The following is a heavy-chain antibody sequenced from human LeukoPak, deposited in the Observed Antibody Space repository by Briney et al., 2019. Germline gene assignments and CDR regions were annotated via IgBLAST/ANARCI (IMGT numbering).Heavy chain of an antibody. CDR1: GFSLSSSGEG. Sequence: SGPALVKPTQTLTLTCTFSGFSLSSSGEGVGWFRQPPGKAPEWLALIYWDDDKFYSPSLKNRLTIAKDNSNNQVVLTMTSMDPVDTGTYYCARRRFYTSGTYYTFNRFDPWGQGTLVTVSS. CDR2: IYWDDDK. V-gene: IGHV2-5*02. CDR3: ARRRFYTSGTYYTFNRFDP. J-gene: IGHJ5*02. D-gene: IGHD3-10*01.